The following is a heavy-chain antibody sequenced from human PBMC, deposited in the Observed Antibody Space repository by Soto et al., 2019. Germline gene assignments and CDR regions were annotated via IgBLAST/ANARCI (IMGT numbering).Heavy chain of an antibody. V-gene: IGHV3-15*01. CDR2: FKNKTDGGTT. J-gene: IGHJ6*02. CDR3: TTDPLFWSGYYSLYYYYYGMDV. D-gene: IGHD3-3*01. CDR1: GFTFSNAW. Sequence: KPGGSLRLSWSASGFTFSNAWMSWVRQAPGNVLECVGRFKNKTDGGTTDYAAPVKGRFTISRDDSKNTLYLQMNSLKTEDTAVYYCTTDPLFWSGYYSLYYYYYGMDVWGQGTTVTVSS.